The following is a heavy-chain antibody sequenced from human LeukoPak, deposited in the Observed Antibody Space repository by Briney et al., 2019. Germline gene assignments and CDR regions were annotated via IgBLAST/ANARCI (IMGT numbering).Heavy chain of an antibody. CDR2: IYSGGST. D-gene: IGHD5-12*01. CDR3: TRSYSGVLAHFDY. CDR1: GFSFSSYW. V-gene: IGHV3-66*01. Sequence: GGSLRLSCAASGFSFSSYWMHWVRQAPGTGLEWVSFIYSGGSTSYTDSVKGRFTISRDTSKNTLYLQMNSLRVEDTAVYYCTRSYSGVLAHFDYWGQGTLVTVSS. J-gene: IGHJ4*02.